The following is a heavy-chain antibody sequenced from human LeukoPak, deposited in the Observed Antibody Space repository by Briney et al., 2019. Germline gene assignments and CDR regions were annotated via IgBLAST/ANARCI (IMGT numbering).Heavy chain of an antibody. CDR3: AAWGLHNC. CDR1: GFAYTSYW. Sequence: PGGSLRLSCAASGFAYTSYWMNWVRQAPGKGPEWVANINLGGSAKSYVDSVKGRCTISRDNAKISLYLQMNSLRVEDTAVYYCAAWGLHNCWGQGTLVTVSS. CDR2: INLGGSAK. V-gene: IGHV3-7*01. D-gene: IGHD7-27*01. J-gene: IGHJ4*02.